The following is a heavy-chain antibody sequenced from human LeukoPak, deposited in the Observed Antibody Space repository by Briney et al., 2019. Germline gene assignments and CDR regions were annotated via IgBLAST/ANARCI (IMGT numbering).Heavy chain of an antibody. CDR3: AGVAAAGTRPNWFDP. CDR1: GFTFSDYY. J-gene: IGHJ5*02. Sequence: GGSLRLSCAASGFTFSDYYMSWIRQAPGKGLEWVSYISSSGSTIYYADSVKGRFTISRDNAKNSLYLQMNSLRAEDTAVYYCAGVAAAGTRPNWFDPWGQGTLVTVSS. CDR2: ISSSGSTI. V-gene: IGHV3-11*01. D-gene: IGHD6-13*01.